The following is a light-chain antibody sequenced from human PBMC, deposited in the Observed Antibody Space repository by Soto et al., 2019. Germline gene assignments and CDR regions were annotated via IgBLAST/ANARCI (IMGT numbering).Light chain of an antibody. J-gene: IGLJ2*01. Sequence: QSVLTQPPSVSGAPGQRIIISCTGSSSNIGAGFDVHWYQHLPGTAPKLLVYDNDNRPSGLPARFSDSRSGTSASLAITSLQADDEADYYCQSYDNRLSGVVFGGGTKLTV. CDR3: QSYDNRLSGVV. CDR2: DND. V-gene: IGLV1-40*01. CDR1: SSNIGAGFD.